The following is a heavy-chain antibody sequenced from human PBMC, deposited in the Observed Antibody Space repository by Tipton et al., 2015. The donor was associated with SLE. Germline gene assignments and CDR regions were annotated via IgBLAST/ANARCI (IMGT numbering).Heavy chain of an antibody. CDR3: TRLQFIFAGLDV. CDR2: ISYSGNT. V-gene: IGHV4-59*12. Sequence: TLSLTCTVSGDSISSYYWSWIRQPPGKGLEWIGQISYSGNTNYSPSLKSRVTISADMSKNQFSLNLCSVTAADTAIYYCTRLQFIFAGLDVWGKGTTVTVSS. D-gene: IGHD3-3*01. CDR1: GDSISSYY. J-gene: IGHJ6*03.